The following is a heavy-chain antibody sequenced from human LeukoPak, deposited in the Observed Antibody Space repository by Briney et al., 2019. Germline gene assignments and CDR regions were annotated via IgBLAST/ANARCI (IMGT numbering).Heavy chain of an antibody. D-gene: IGHD1-26*01. CDR3: ARGGTRVGATHWFDP. CDR2: ISAYNGNT. V-gene: IGHV1-18*01. J-gene: IGHJ5*02. Sequence: ASVKVSCKASGYTFTSYGISWVRQAPGQGLEWMGWISAYNGNTNYAQKLQGRVTVTTDTSTSTAYMELRSLRSDDTAVYYCARGGTRVGATHWFDPWGQGTLVTVSS. CDR1: GYTFTSYG.